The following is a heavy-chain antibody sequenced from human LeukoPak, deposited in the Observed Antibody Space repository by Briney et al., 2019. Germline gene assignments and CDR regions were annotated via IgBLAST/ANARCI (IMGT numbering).Heavy chain of an antibody. CDR3: AREIRSPRAFDI. CDR1: GFSLSTSGMC. V-gene: IGHV2-70*11. CDR2: IDWDDDK. J-gene: IGHJ3*02. Sequence: SGPALVKPTQTLTLTCTFSGFSLSTSGMCVSWIRQPPRKALEWLARIDWDDDKYYSTSLKTRLTISKDTSKNQVVLTMTNMDPVDTATYYCAREIRSPRAFDIWGQGTMVTVSS. D-gene: IGHD1-26*01.